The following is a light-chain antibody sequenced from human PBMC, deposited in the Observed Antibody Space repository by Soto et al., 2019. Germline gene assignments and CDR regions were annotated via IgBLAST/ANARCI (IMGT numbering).Light chain of an antibody. CDR3: QQRSDWPPIT. Sequence: EIVLTQSPATLSLSQGERATLSCRASQNIRNYLTWYQQKPGQAPRLLIYDASNRATGIPARFSGSGSGTDFPLTLTSLEPEDFAVYYCQQRSDWPPITFGQGTRLEI. J-gene: IGKJ5*01. CDR1: QNIRNY. CDR2: DAS. V-gene: IGKV3-11*01.